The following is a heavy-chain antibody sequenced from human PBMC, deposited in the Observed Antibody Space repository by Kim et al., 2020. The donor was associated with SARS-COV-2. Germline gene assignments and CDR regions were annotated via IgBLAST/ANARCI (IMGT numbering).Heavy chain of an antibody. CDR1: GYTFTSYG. V-gene: IGHV1-18*01. CDR3: ARWKIRFLEWPPRANYYYYMDV. CDR2: ISAYNGNT. J-gene: IGHJ6*03. Sequence: ASVKVSCKASGYTFTSYGISWVRQAPGQGLEWMGWISAYNGNTNYAQKLQGRVTMTTDTSTSTAYMELRSLRSDDPAVYYCARWKIRFLEWPPRANYYYYMDVWGKGTTVTVSS. D-gene: IGHD3-3*01.